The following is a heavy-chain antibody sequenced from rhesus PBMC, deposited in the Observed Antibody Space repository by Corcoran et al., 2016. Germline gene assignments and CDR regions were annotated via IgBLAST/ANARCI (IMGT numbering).Heavy chain of an antibody. V-gene: IGHV3-116*01. CDR3: TTYLLYSGSSDEYFEF. J-gene: IGHJ1*01. CDR2: IRNKAKGGTT. CDR1: GFTFSDNY. Sequence: EMQLVESGGGLVQPGGSLRLSCAASGFTFSDNYLEWFRQAPGRGPEWVGFIRNKAKGGTTEYAASVKGRFTISRDDSKNVTYLQMNSLKTEDTAVYYCTTYLLYSGSSDEYFEFWGQGALVTVSS. D-gene: IGHD6-25*01.